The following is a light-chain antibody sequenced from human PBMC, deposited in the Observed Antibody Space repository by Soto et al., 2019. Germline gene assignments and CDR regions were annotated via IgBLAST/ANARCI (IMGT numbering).Light chain of an antibody. V-gene: IGKV3-20*01. CDR3: QQCGSSPWT. J-gene: IGKJ5*01. Sequence: EIVMTQSPATLSVSPGETATLSCRASQSVSSYYLAWYQQKPGQAPRLLIYAASSRATGIPDRFSGGGSGTDFTLTISRLEPEDFAVYYCQQCGSSPWTFGQGTRLEIK. CDR2: AAS. CDR1: QSVSSYY.